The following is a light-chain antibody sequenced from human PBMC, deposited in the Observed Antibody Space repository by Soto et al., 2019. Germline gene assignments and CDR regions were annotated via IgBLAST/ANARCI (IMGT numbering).Light chain of an antibody. CDR1: QSVSSSY. Sequence: EIVLTQSPGTLSLSPGERATLSCRASQSVSSSYLAWYQQKPGQAPGLLIYGASNRATGIPDRFSGSGSGTDFTLTISRLEPEDFAVYYCQQYGSSPPAYTFGQGTKLEIK. V-gene: IGKV3-20*01. CDR3: QQYGSSPPAYT. CDR2: GAS. J-gene: IGKJ2*01.